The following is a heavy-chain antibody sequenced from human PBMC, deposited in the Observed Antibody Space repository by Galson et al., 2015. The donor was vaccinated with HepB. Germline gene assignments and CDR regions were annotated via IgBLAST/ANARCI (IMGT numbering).Heavy chain of an antibody. D-gene: IGHD6-19*01. V-gene: IGHV3-23*01. Sequence: SLRLSCAASGLTFSSYAMSWVRQAPGKGLEWVSAISGSGDSTYYADSVEGRFSISRDNSKNTLYLQMNSLRAEDTAVYYCAKAGAVAGMYFDYCGQGTLVTVSS. CDR2: ISGSGDST. CDR3: AKAGAVAGMYFDY. J-gene: IGHJ4*02. CDR1: GLTFSSYA.